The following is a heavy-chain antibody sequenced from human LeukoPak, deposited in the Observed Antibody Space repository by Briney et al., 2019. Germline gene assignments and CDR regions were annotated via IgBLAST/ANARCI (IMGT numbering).Heavy chain of an antibody. V-gene: IGHV4-4*02. D-gene: IGHD5-18*01. J-gene: IGHJ4*02. CDR1: GGSISSSNW. CDR3: ASGSIQLWPTGDY. CDR2: IYHSGST. Sequence: SETLSLTCAVSGGSISSSNWWSWVRQPPGKGLEWIGEIYHSGSTNYNPSLKSRVTISVDKSKNQFSLKLSPVTAADTAVYYCASGSIQLWPTGDYWGQGTLVTVSS.